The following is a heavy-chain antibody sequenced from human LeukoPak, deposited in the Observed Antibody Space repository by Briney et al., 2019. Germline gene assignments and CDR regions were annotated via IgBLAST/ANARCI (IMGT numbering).Heavy chain of an antibody. Sequence: SQTLSLTCAISGDSVSSNSAAWNWIRQSPSRGLEWLGRTYYRSKWYNDYPVSVKSRITINPDTSKNQFSLQLNSVTPEDTAVCYCARDYRSGYDTYYYYYGMDVWGKGTTVTVSS. J-gene: IGHJ6*04. CDR1: GDSVSSNSAA. CDR3: ARDYRSGYDTYYYYYGMDV. D-gene: IGHD5-12*01. V-gene: IGHV6-1*01. CDR2: TYYRSKWYN.